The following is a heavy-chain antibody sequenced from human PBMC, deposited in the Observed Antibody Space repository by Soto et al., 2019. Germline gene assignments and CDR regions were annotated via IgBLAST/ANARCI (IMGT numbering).Heavy chain of an antibody. Sequence: GGSLRLSCAASGFTLSSYSMNWVRQAPGKGLEWVSYISRSSFTSSRTYYADSVRGRFTISRDTAKNSLYLQMNSLRDEDTAVYYCAKFDFSSGDPHDYWGQGTLVTVSS. D-gene: IGHD3-3*01. CDR2: ISRSSFTSSRT. CDR1: GFTLSSYS. J-gene: IGHJ4*02. V-gene: IGHV3-48*02. CDR3: AKFDFSSGDPHDY.